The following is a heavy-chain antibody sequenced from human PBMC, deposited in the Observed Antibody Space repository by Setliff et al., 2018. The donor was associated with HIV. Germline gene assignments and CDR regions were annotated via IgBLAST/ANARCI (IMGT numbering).Heavy chain of an antibody. CDR1: AVSIGGYS. Sequence: SETLSLTCTVSAVSIGGYSWSWFRQSPGKGLEWIGSIYSTDTTNHNPSLESRVTISVDKSKNQFSLKLNSVTAADTAVYYCARHGTWNSQRFHFDYWGQGTPVTVSS. CDR3: ARHGTWNSQRFHFDY. D-gene: IGHD1-7*01. J-gene: IGHJ4*02. CDR2: IYSTDTT. V-gene: IGHV4-4*09.